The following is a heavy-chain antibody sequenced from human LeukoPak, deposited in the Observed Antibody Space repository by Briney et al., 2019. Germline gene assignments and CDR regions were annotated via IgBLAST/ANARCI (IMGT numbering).Heavy chain of an antibody. J-gene: IGHJ4*02. CDR2: ISYDGSNK. D-gene: IGHD6-13*01. CDR3: ARVRSSYYLDY. V-gene: IGHV3-30-3*01. Sequence: GRSLRLSCAASGFTFSSCAMHWVRQAPGKGLEWVAVISYDGSNKYYADSVKGRFTISRDNSKNTLYLQMNSLRAEDTAVYYCARVRSSYYLDYWGQGTLLTVSS. CDR1: GFTFSSCA.